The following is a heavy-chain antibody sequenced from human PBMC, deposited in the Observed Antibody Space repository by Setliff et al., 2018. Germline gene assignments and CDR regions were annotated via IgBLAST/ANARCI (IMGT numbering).Heavy chain of an antibody. CDR3: ARGVYCSSTSCSPGLNWFDP. J-gene: IGHJ5*02. CDR1: GFTFSRYW. D-gene: IGHD2-2*01. CDR2: IKEDGSEK. Sequence: GGSLRLSCVASGFTFSRYWMSWVRQAPGKGLEWVANIKEDGSEKYYVDSVKGRFTMSRDNAKNSLYLQMNSLRAEDTAVYYCARGVYCSSTSCSPGLNWFDPWGQGTLVTVSS. V-gene: IGHV3-7*01.